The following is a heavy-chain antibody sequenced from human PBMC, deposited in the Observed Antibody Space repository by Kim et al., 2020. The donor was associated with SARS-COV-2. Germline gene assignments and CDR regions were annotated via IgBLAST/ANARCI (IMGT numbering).Heavy chain of an antibody. J-gene: IGHJ4*02. V-gene: IGHV1-69*04. Sequence: GRVTITADKSTSTAYMELSSLRSEDTAVYYCARDQVRGITIFGVVTHFDYWGQGTLVTVSS. D-gene: IGHD3-3*01. CDR3: ARDQVRGITIFGVVTHFDY.